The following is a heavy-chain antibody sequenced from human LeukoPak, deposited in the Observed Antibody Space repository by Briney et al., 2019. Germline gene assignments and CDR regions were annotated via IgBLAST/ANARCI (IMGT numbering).Heavy chain of an antibody. D-gene: IGHD3-10*01. J-gene: IGHJ4*02. CDR3: ATGLLSITMVRGAREFDY. Sequence: GGSLRLSCAASGFTFSSYGMHWVRQAPGKGLEWVAVISYDGSNKYYADSVKGRFTISRDNSKNTLYLQMNSLRAEDTAVYYCATGLLSITMVRGAREFDYWGQGTLVTVSS. CDR1: GFTFSSYG. CDR2: ISYDGSNK. V-gene: IGHV3-30*03.